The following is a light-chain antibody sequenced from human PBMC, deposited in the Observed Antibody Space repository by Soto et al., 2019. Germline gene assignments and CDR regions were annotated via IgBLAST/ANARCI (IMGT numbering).Light chain of an antibody. V-gene: IGKV1-5*01. CDR2: DAS. CDR1: QSLNND. J-gene: IGKJ5*01. CDR3: QQYHSSSIT. Sequence: SQLTQSSSTLSAAVGDRVPLTCRASQSLNNDLAWYQQKPGKAPNLLIYDASTLERGVPSRFSGTGSGTEFTLAINSLQPDDFATYYCQQYHSSSITFGQGTRLEIK.